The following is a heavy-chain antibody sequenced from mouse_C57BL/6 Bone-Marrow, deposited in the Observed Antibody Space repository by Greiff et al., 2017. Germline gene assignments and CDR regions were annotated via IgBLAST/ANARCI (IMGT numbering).Heavy chain of an antibody. CDR1: GFTFSSYT. CDR3: ARWGTTVLDY. V-gene: IGHV5-9*01. CDR2: ISGGGGNT. J-gene: IGHJ2*01. Sequence: EVKLVESGGGIVKPGGSLKLSCAASGFTFSSYTMSWVRQTPEKRLEWVATISGGGGNTYYPDSVKGRFTISRDNAMNTLYLQMSSLRSEDTALYYCARWGTTVLDYWGQGTTLTVSS. D-gene: IGHD1-1*01.